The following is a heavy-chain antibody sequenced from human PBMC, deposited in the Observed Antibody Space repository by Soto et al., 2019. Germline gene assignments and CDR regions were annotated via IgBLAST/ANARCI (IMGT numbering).Heavy chain of an antibody. CDR2: IWYDGSNK. CDR1: GFTFSSYG. V-gene: IGHV3-33*01. Sequence: PGGSLRLSCAASGFTFSSYGMHWVRQAPGKGLEWVAVIWYDGSNKYYADSVKGRFTISRDNSKNTLYLQMNSLRAEDTAVYYCARDYLVITNRVIDDWGQGTLVTVSS. D-gene: IGHD2-15*01. CDR3: ARDYLVITNRVIDD. J-gene: IGHJ4*02.